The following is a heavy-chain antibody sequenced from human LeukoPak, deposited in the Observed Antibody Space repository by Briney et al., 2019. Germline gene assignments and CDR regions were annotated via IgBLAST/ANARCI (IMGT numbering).Heavy chain of an antibody. Sequence: SETLSLTCTVSGGSISRYFWSWIRQPPGKGLVWIGYIYYTGSTNYNPSLKSRVTISVGTSKNQFSLKLSSVTAADTAVYYCARPSRSISTAGAFDIWGQGTMVTVSS. J-gene: IGHJ3*02. CDR2: IYYTGST. CDR1: GGSISRYF. CDR3: ARPSRSISTAGAFDI. V-gene: IGHV4-59*01. D-gene: IGHD3-10*01.